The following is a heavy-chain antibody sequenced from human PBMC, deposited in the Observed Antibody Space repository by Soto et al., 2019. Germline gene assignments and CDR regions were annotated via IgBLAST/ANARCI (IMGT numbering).Heavy chain of an antibody. J-gene: IGHJ4*02. CDR1: GFTFSSYS. Sequence: GGSLRLSCAASGFTFSSYSMNWVRQAPGKGLEWVSSISSSSSYIYYADSVKGRFTISRDNAKNSLYLQMNSLRAEDTAVYYCARALRGSGSYYNVFDYWGQGTLVTVSS. CDR3: ARALRGSGSYYNVFDY. CDR2: ISSSSSYI. D-gene: IGHD3-10*01. V-gene: IGHV3-21*01.